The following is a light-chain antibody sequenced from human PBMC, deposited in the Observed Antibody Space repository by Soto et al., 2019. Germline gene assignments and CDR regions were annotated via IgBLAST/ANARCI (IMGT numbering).Light chain of an antibody. CDR3: LQKYFYPFT. CDR2: DTS. V-gene: IGKV3-15*01. CDR1: QFVSSR. J-gene: IGKJ3*01. Sequence: DIVVTQSPATLSASPGERVTLSCRASQFVSSRLAWYQQRPGQVPRLLIYDTSTRAPGISARFSGSGSGTEFTLTISSLQSEDFATYYCLQKYFYPFTFGPGTKVDIK.